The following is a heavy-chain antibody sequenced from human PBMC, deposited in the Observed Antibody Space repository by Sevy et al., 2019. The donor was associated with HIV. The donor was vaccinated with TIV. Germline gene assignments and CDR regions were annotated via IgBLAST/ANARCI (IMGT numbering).Heavy chain of an antibody. CDR3: ARDLPPSATTVPHFDC. CDR2: ISNSGTTI. J-gene: IGHJ4*02. V-gene: IGHV3-48*03. CDR1: GFSFSSYE. Sequence: GGSLRLSCAASGFSFSSYEMNWVRQAPGKGLEWVSYISNSGTTISYSDSVRGRFTISRDNARNLLYLQMNSLSAGETAVYFGARDLPPSATTVPHFDCWGQGTLVTVSS. D-gene: IGHD4-17*01.